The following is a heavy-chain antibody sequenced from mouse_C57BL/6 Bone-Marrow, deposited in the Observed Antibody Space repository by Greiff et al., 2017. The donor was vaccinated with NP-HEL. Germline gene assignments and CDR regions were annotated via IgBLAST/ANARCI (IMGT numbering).Heavy chain of an antibody. Sequence: EVQLKESVAELVRPGASVKLSCTASGFNIKNTYMHWVKQRPEQGLEWIGRIDPANGNTKYAPKFQGKATITADTSSNTAYLQLSSLTSDDTAIYYCARWDYYGSRYWYFDVWGTGTTVTVSS. J-gene: IGHJ1*03. CDR3: ARWDYYGSRYWYFDV. CDR1: GFNIKNTY. CDR2: IDPANGNT. V-gene: IGHV14-3*01. D-gene: IGHD1-1*01.